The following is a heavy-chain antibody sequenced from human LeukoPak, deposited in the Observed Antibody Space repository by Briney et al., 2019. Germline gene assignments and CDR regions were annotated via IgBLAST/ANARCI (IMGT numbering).Heavy chain of an antibody. V-gene: IGHV3-9*01. CDR3: AKDLYYDSSGLHDY. J-gene: IGHJ4*02. D-gene: IGHD3-22*01. CDR2: INWNSNNI. Sequence: HPGGSLRLSCAASGFTFDAMHWVRQPPGKGLEWVSGINWNSNNIGYADSVKGRFTISRDNAKTSMYLQMNSMRAEDTALYYCAKDLYYDSSGLHDYWGQGTLVTVSS. CDR1: GFTFDA.